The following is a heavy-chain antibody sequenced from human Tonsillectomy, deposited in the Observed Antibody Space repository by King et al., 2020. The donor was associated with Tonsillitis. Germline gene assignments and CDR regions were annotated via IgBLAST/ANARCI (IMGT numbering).Heavy chain of an antibody. CDR3: ARDQSPGDSTGYLNY. CDR2: ISNDGTNK. J-gene: IGHJ4*02. CDR1: GFTFSTYA. V-gene: IGHV3-30-3*01. Sequence: QLVQSGGGVVQPGRSLRLSCAASGFTFSTYAIHWVRQAPGKGLEWVAVISNDGTNKYYADSVKGRFTISRDNSKNTLYLQMNSLRAEDTAVYYCARDQSPGDSTGYLNYWGQGTLVTVSS. D-gene: IGHD3-22*01.